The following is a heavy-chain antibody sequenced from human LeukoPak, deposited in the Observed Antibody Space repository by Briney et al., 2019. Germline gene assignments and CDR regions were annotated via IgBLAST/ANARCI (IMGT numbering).Heavy chain of an antibody. V-gene: IGHV3-20*01. D-gene: IGHD2-2*01. CDR2: INWNGGST. Sequence: PGGSLRLSCAASGFTFDDYGMGWVRQAPGKGLEWVSGINWNGGSTGYADSVKGRFTNSRDNAKNSLYLQMNSLRAEDTALYHCARDYPQRDQLLDTPGYMDVWGKGTTVTVSS. CDR1: GFTFDDYG. J-gene: IGHJ6*03. CDR3: ARDYPQRDQLLDTPGYMDV.